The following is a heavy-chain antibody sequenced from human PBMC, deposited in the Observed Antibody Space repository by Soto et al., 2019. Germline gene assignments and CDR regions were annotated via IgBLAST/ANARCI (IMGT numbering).Heavy chain of an antibody. CDR3: ASTHYYGSGSYDY. V-gene: IGHV4-61*01. Sequence: SETLSLTCTVSGGSVSSGSYYWSWIRQPPGKGLEWIGYIYYSGSTNYNPSLKSRVTISVDTSKNQFSLKLSSVTAADTAVYYCASTHYYGSGSYDYWGQGTLVTVSS. D-gene: IGHD3-10*01. J-gene: IGHJ4*02. CDR2: IYYSGST. CDR1: GGSVSSGSYY.